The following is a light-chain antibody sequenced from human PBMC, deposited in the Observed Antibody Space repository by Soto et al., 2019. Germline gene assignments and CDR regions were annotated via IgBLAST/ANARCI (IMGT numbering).Light chain of an antibody. Sequence: QAVVTQPPSMSGTPGQRVTISCSGSNSNVGRYTVNWYQHLPGTAPKLLIYDNNERPSGVPDRFSGSKSGTSASLAISGLQSEDEADYYCASWDDTLNAVVFGGGTQLTVL. J-gene: IGLJ2*01. V-gene: IGLV1-44*01. CDR2: DNN. CDR3: ASWDDTLNAVV. CDR1: NSNVGRYT.